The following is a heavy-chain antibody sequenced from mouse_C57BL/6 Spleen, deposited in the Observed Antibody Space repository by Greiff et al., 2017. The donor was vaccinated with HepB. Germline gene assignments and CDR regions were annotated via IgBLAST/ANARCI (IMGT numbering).Heavy chain of an antibody. Sequence: EVNVVESGGDLVKPGGSLKLSCAASGFTFSSYGMSWVRQTPDKRLEWVATISSGGSYTYYPDSVKGRFTISRDNAKNTLYLQMSSLKSEDTAMYYCARGGDFVAYWGQGTLVTVSA. D-gene: IGHD2-13*01. V-gene: IGHV5-6*01. CDR2: ISSGGSYT. CDR1: GFTFSSYG. J-gene: IGHJ3*01. CDR3: ARGGDFVAY.